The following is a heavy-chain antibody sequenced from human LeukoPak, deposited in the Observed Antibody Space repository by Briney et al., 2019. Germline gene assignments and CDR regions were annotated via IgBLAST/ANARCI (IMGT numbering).Heavy chain of an antibody. V-gene: IGHV4-39*01. CDR1: GASISSVSNY. Sequence: ASETLSLTCTVSGASISSVSNYWGWIRQPPGKGLEWIGSIYYSGTTYYNPSLKSRVTISFDTSKNEFSLKLNSVTAADAAVYYCARHGYDYGDYQYYYYMDVWGKGTTVIISS. CDR2: IYYSGTT. J-gene: IGHJ6*03. D-gene: IGHD4-17*01. CDR3: ARHGYDYGDYQYYYYMDV.